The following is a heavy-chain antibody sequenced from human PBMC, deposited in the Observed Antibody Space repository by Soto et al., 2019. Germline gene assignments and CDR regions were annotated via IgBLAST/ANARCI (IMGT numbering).Heavy chain of an antibody. J-gene: IGHJ4*02. D-gene: IGHD1-1*01. Sequence: VQLLESGGDLVQLGGSLRLSCVVSGFTLGNYGVTWVRQAPGKGLEWVSGFSGGSGTTHYRDSVKGRFTISRDDPKSTVYLQMYSLRVDDTAVYYCVRWNGYGDHWGQGTLVTVSS. CDR3: VRWNGYGDH. V-gene: IGHV3-23*01. CDR1: GFTLGNYG. CDR2: FSGGSGTT.